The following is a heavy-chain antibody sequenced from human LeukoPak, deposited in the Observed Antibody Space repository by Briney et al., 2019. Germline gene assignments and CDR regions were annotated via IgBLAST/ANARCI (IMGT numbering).Heavy chain of an antibody. V-gene: IGHV3-23*01. D-gene: IGHD2-2*01. CDR1: EATFTIYA. J-gene: IGHJ6*02. CDR2: ISGGGGNA. CDR3: ARDRCTIANCLFGMDV. Sequence: GGSLRLSCAAPEATFTIYAMTWVRQGPGKGREWVASISGGGGNAYYADSVKGRITISRDSSKNTLYLHMNSLRAEDTAVYYCARDRCTIANCLFGMDVWGQGTTVTVSS.